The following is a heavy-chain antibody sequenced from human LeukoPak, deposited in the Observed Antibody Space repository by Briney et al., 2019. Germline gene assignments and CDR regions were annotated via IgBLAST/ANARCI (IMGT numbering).Heavy chain of an antibody. Sequence: GASVKVSCKASGYTFTGYYMHWVRQAPGQGLEWMGWINPNSGGTNYAQKFQGWVTMTRDMSISTAYMELSRLRSDDTAVYYCARATPLPTNNWFDPWGQGTLVTVSS. CDR2: INPNSGGT. V-gene: IGHV1-2*04. J-gene: IGHJ5*02. D-gene: IGHD2-2*01. CDR3: ARATPLPTNNWFDP. CDR1: GYTFTGYY.